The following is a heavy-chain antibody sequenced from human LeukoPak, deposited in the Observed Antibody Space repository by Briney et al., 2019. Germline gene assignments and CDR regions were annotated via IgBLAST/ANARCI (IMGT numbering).Heavy chain of an antibody. V-gene: IGHV1-18*01. CDR3: ARQGGYCSSNTCYSNWFDP. D-gene: IGHD2-2*01. CDR1: GYRFTGYG. Sequence: ASVKVSFKASGYRFTGYGVSWVRQAPGQGLEWMGWISPYNGNIHYAQNLQGRLTMTTDTSTSTAYMELRSLRSDDTAVYYCARQGGYCSSNTCYSNWFDPWGQGTLVTVSS. J-gene: IGHJ5*02. CDR2: ISPYNGNI.